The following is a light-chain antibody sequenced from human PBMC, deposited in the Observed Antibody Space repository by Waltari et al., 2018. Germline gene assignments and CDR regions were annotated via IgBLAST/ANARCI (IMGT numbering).Light chain of an antibody. CDR3: QQYDISPLT. Sequence: EIVLTQSPGTLSLSPGERATLSCRPSQTVRTTYLAWYQQNPGQAPTPLIYGACRRATGIPDRVSGSGSGTDLSLTISSLEPEDFAVYYCQQYDISPLTFGGGTKVEIK. J-gene: IGKJ4*01. CDR1: QTVRTTY. CDR2: GAC. V-gene: IGKV3-20*01.